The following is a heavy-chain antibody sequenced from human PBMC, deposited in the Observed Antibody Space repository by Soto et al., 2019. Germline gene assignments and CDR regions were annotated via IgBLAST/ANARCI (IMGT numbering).Heavy chain of an antibody. CDR1: GDTFNFYS. D-gene: IGHD3-10*01. CDR3: ASSYGSGYRAFDY. Sequence: QVQLVQSGAEVKRPGSSVKVSCKASGDTFNFYSINWVRQAPGLGLEWMGRVNPIVSMSNYAQKSQGRVTMTADKSTSTAYIELSSLRSEDTALYYCASSYGSGYRAFDYWGQGALVNGSS. J-gene: IGHJ4*02. V-gene: IGHV1-69*02. CDR2: VNPIVSMS.